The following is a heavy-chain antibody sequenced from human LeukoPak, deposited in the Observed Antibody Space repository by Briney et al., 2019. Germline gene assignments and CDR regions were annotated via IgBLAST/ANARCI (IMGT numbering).Heavy chain of an antibody. CDR3: ATAVTPYGCFDP. D-gene: IGHD4-17*01. J-gene: IGHJ5*02. V-gene: IGHV1-18*01. CDR2: ISAYNGNT. Sequence: GASVKVSCKASGYTFTSYGISWVRQAPGQGLEWMGWISAYNGNTNYAQKFQGRVTMTRDTSTNTVYMELSSLTSEDTAVYYCATAVTPYGCFDPWGQGTLVTVSS. CDR1: GYTFTSYG.